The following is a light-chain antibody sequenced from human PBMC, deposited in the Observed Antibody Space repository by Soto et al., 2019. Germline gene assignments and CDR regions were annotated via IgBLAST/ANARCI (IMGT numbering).Light chain of an antibody. V-gene: IGKV3-20*01. CDR2: GAS. Sequence: EIVLTQSPGTLSLSPGERATLSCRASQSVSNNYLAWYQQKPGQAPRLLIYGASNRATGIPDRFSGSWSGTDFTLTISRLEPEDFAVYYCQQYGSSPLTFGGGTKVEIK. CDR1: QSVSNNY. J-gene: IGKJ4*01. CDR3: QQYGSSPLT.